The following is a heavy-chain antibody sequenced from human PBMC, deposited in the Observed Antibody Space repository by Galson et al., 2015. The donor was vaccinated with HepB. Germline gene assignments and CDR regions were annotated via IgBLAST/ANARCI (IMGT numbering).Heavy chain of an antibody. J-gene: IGHJ3*02. Sequence: QSGAEVKKPGESLKISCEASGYSFASYWIGWVRQMPGKGLEWMGIIQPGDSDTRYSPSFQGQVTISADKSISTAYLQWSSLKASDTAMYYCARHKRGVRDAFDIWGQGTMVTVSS. CDR1: GYSFASYW. D-gene: IGHD3-10*01. CDR3: ARHKRGVRDAFDI. V-gene: IGHV5-51*01. CDR2: IQPGDSDT.